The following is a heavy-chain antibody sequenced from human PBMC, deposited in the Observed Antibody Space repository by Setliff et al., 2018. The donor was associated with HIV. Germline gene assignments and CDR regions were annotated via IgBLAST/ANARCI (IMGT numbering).Heavy chain of an antibody. V-gene: IGHV3-48*01. CDR2: ISGSSDVI. Sequence: GGSLRLSCAASGFTFSSYSMNWVRQAPGKGLEWVSYISGSSDVIDYVDSVKGRFTISRDNAKNSLYLQMNTLRVEDTAVYYCARGNNREERIYSYGDYWGQGSLVTVSS. D-gene: IGHD1-26*01. CDR1: GFTFSSYS. J-gene: IGHJ4*02. CDR3: ARGNNREERIYSYGDY.